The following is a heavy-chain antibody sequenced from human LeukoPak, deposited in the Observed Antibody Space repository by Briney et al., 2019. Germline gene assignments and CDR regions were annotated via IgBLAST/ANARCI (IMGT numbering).Heavy chain of an antibody. CDR2: IYYSGST. D-gene: IGHD3-10*01. J-gene: IGHJ5*02. V-gene: IGHV4-61*01. CDR3: AVLMVRGVKWFDP. Sequence: KSSETLSLTCTVSGGSINSDSYYWSWIRQPPGKGLEWIGYIYYSGSTNYNPSLKSRVTISVDTSKNQFSLKLNSVTAADTAVYYCAVLMVRGVKWFDPWGQGTLVTVSS. CDR1: GGSINSDSYY.